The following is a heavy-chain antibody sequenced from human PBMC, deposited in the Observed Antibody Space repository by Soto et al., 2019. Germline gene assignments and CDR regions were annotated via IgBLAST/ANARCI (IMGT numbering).Heavy chain of an antibody. CDR3: ARRYYYDSSGYYLGD. D-gene: IGHD3-22*01. J-gene: IGHJ4*02. Sequence: QVQLRESGPRLVKPSGTLSLTCAVSGSSITSSNLWTWVRQPPGKGLEWIGESYHSGSSNYNPSLKSRVTISVDKSKNQFFLKLTSVTAADTAVYYCARRYYYDSSGYYLGDWGQGTLVTGSS. V-gene: IGHV4-4*02. CDR2: SYHSGSS. CDR1: GSSITSSNL.